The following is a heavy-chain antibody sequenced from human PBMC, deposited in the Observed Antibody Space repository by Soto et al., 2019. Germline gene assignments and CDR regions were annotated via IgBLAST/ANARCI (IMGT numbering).Heavy chain of an antibody. V-gene: IGHV1-8*01. Sequence: GASVKVSCKASGYTFTSYDINWVRQATGQGLEWMGWMNPNSGNTKSSRKFQGRVTITRDTSASTVYMELSSLRSEDTAVYYCARCITLVRGIRSYGMDVWGQGTTVTVSS. J-gene: IGHJ6*02. CDR1: GYTFTSYD. CDR2: MNPNSGNT. D-gene: IGHD3-10*01. CDR3: ARCITLVRGIRSYGMDV.